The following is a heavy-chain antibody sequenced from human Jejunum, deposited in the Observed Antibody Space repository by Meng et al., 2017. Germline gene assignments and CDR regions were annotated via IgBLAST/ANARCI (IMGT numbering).Heavy chain of an antibody. Sequence: GVLKISCVASGFTLSGYWMHWVRQAPGKGLVWVSAINSDDSITAYADSVKGRFTISRDNAKNTLYLQMDSLRAEDTAIYYCASQTGTGHWGQGTLVTVSS. CDR1: GFTLSGYW. CDR2: INSDDSIT. CDR3: ASQTGTGH. J-gene: IGHJ4*02. V-gene: IGHV3-74*03.